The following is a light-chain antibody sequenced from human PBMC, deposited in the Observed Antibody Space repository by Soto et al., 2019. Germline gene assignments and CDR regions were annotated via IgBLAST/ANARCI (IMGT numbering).Light chain of an antibody. J-gene: IGKJ4*01. CDR2: DAS. CDR1: QDIKNF. CDR3: QQYDSLPPT. Sequence: DIQMTQSPSSLSASVGDSVTMTCQASQDIKNFLNWYQQKPGKAPKLLIYDASKLDTGVPSRFSGSGSGTDFTFTISSLQPEDIATYFCQQYDSLPPTFGGGTKVEI. V-gene: IGKV1-33*01.